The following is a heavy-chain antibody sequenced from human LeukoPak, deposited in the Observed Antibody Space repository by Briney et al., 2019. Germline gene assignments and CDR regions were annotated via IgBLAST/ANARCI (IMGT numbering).Heavy chain of an antibody. CDR3: AKGYSGSYYGITLDY. J-gene: IGHJ4*02. V-gene: IGHV3-43*01. D-gene: IGHD1-26*01. Sequence: PGGSLRLSCAASGFTFDDYTMHWVRQAPGKGLEWVSLISWDGGSTYYADSVKGRFTISRDNSKNSLYLQMNSLRTEDTALYYCAKGYSGSYYGITLDYWGQGTLVTVSS. CDR2: ISWDGGST. CDR1: GFTFDDYT.